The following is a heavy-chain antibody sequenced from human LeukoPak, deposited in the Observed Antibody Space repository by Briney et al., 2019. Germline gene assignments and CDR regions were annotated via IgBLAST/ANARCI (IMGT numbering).Heavy chain of an antibody. CDR1: GFTVSSNY. J-gene: IGHJ4*02. CDR3: VRGVVGAGDDY. D-gene: IGHD1-26*01. Sequence: GGSLRLSCAASGFTVSSNYMSWVRQAPGKWLEWVSVIYSGGSTYYADSVKGRFTISRDNSKNTLYLQMNSLRAEDTAVYYCVRGVVGAGDDYWGQGTLVTVSS. CDR2: IYSGGST. V-gene: IGHV3-66*02.